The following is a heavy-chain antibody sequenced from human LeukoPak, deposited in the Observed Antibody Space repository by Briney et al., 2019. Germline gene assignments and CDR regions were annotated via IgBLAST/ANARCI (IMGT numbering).Heavy chain of an antibody. D-gene: IGHD4-17*01. CDR3: ARLSGYTTTVSPFQY. V-gene: IGHV3-23*01. CDR1: GFTFSSYA. CDR2: ITGSGGKT. Sequence: GGSLRLSCAASGFTFSSYAMTWVRQAPGKGLEWVSAITGSGGKTDYADSVKGRFTISRDNSKYTLYLQMNNLRAEDTAVYYCARLSGYTTTVSPFQYWGQGTLVTVSS. J-gene: IGHJ1*01.